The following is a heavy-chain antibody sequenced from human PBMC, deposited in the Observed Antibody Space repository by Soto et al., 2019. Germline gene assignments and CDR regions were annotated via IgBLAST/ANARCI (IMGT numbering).Heavy chain of an antibody. Sequence: EVQLVESGGGLVQPGGSLRLSCAASGFTFSDYAMTWVRQAPGKGLEWVSTISGSGGTTYYADSMKGRFTISRDNPKNPLHLQMNSLRADDTAIYYCAKDQPVNWNMLSPGDNWFDSWGQGTLVTVSS. CDR2: ISGSGGTT. V-gene: IGHV3-23*04. D-gene: IGHD1-1*01. J-gene: IGHJ5*01. CDR1: GFTFSDYA. CDR3: AKDQPVNWNMLSPGDNWFDS.